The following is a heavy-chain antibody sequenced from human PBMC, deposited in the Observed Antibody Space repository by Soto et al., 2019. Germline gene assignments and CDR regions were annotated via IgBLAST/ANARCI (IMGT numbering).Heavy chain of an antibody. CDR2: IYYSGST. Sequence: SETLSLTCTVSGGSISSYYWSWIRQPPGKGLEWIGYIYYSGSTNYNPSLKSRVTISVDTSKNQFSLKLSSVTAADTAVYYCARGEGISEWDKGGYYYYYYMDVWGKGTTVTVSS. D-gene: IGHD3-3*01. J-gene: IGHJ6*03. V-gene: IGHV4-59*01. CDR3: ARGEGISEWDKGGYYYYYYMDV. CDR1: GGSISSYY.